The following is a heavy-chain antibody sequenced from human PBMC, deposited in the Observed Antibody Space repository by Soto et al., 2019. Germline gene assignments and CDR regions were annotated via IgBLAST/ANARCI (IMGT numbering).Heavy chain of an antibody. CDR1: GCSISSSSLP. Sequence: LETPSLTRTVSGCSISSSSLPWGWVRQPPGKGLEWIGSIYYSGSTYYNPSLKSRVTISVDTSKNQFSLKLSSVTAADTAVYYCASTVVVIAPLRYNWFDPWGQGTLVTVSS. V-gene: IGHV4-39*01. J-gene: IGHJ5*02. CDR3: ASTVVVIAPLRYNWFDP. D-gene: IGHD2-21*01. CDR2: IYYSGST.